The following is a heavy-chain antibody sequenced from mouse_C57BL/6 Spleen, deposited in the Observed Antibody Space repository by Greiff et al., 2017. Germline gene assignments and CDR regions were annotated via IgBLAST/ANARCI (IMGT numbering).Heavy chain of an antibody. J-gene: IGHJ1*03. Sequence: QVQLKQSGPELVKPGASVKISCKASGYAFSSSWMNWVKQRPGKGLEWIGRIYPGDGDTNYNGKFKGKATLTADKSSSTAYMQLSSLTSEDSAVYFCARVPGYGYFDVWGTGTTVTVSS. CDR2: IYPGDGDT. V-gene: IGHV1-82*01. CDR1: GYAFSSSW. CDR3: ARVPGYGYFDV.